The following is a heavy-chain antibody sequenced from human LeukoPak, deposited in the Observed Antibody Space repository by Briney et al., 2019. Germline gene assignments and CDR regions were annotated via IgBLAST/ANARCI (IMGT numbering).Heavy chain of an antibody. V-gene: IGHV4-59*01. J-gene: IGHJ4*02. CDR2: IYYSGST. CDR3: ARAGYYYDSSGYSDY. Sequence: SETLSLTCTVSGGSISSYHWSWIRQPPGKGLEWIGYIYYSGSTNYNPSLKSRVTISVDTSKNQFSLNLSSVTAADTAVYYCARAGYYYDSSGYSDYWGQGTLVTVSS. D-gene: IGHD3-22*01. CDR1: GGSISSYH.